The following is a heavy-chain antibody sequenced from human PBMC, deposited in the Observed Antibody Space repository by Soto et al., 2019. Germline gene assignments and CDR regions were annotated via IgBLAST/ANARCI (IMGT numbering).Heavy chain of an antibody. D-gene: IGHD4-17*01. V-gene: IGHV4-59*01. CDR1: GGSISSYY. CDR2: IYYSGST. CDR3: ANDYGDYYCGMAF. J-gene: IGHJ6*02. Sequence: SETVSRTCTVSGGSISSYYWSCIRQPPWKGLEWIVYIYYSGSTNYNPSLKSRVTISVDTSKNQFSLKLSSVTAADTAVYYCANDYGDYYCGMAFWARGTPVTVSS.